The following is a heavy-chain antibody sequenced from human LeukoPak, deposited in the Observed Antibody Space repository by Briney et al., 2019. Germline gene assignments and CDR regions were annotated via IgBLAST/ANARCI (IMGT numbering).Heavy chain of an antibody. CDR2: IYCSGST. D-gene: IGHD6-6*01. V-gene: IGHV4-59*01. CDR3: AREDSSSSDWFDP. Sequence: PSETLSLTCTVSGVSISSYYWLWLPQPPGKEVEGIGYIYCSGSTHYKPSLKSRVTISVDTSKNQFSLKLSSVTAADTAVYYCAREDSSSSDWFDPWGQGTLVTVSS. CDR1: GVSISSYY. J-gene: IGHJ5*02.